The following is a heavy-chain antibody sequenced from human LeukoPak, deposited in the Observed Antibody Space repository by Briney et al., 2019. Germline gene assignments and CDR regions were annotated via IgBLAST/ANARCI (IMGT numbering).Heavy chain of an antibody. Sequence: GGSLRLSCAASGFTFSSYEMNWVRQAPGKGLEWVSYISSSGSTIYYADSVKGRFTISRDNSKNTLYLQMNSLRPDDTAVYYCARAIGYCSGNSCYGIDYWGQGILVTVSS. CDR1: GFTFSSYE. CDR2: ISSSGSTI. V-gene: IGHV3-48*03. J-gene: IGHJ4*02. D-gene: IGHD2-15*01. CDR3: ARAIGYCSGNSCYGIDY.